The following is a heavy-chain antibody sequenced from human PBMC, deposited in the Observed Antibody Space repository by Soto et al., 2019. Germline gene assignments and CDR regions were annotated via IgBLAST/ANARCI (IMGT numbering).Heavy chain of an antibody. J-gene: IGHJ4*02. CDR2: ISGSGGST. V-gene: IGHV3-23*01. CDR3: AKDRGYYDSSGYYPGPPFDY. Sequence: GGSLRLSCAASGFTFSSYAMSWVRQAPGKGLEWVSAISGSGGSTYYADSVKGRFTISRDNSKNTLYLKMNSLRAEDTAVYYCAKDRGYYDSSGYYPGPPFDYWGQGTLVTVSS. D-gene: IGHD3-22*01. CDR1: GFTFSSYA.